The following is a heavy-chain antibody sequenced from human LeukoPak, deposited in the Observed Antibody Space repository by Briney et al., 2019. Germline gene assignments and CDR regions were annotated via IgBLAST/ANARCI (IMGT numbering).Heavy chain of an antibody. J-gene: IGHJ3*02. CDR2: IYYSGST. Sequence: SETLSLTCTVSGGSISSYYWSWIRQPPGKGLEWIGYIYYSGSTNYNPSLKSRVTISVDTSKNQFSLKLSSVTAADTAVYYCATQYCSSTSCADHDAFDIWGQGTMVTVSS. V-gene: IGHV4-59*08. CDR3: ATQYCSSTSCADHDAFDI. D-gene: IGHD2-2*01. CDR1: GGSISSYY.